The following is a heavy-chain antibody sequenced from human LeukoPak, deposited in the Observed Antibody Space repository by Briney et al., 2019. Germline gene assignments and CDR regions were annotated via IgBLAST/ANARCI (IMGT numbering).Heavy chain of an antibody. CDR2: IYSGGST. CDR1: GFTVSSNY. Sequence: GGSLRLSCAASGFTVSSNYMSWVRQAPGKGLEWVSVIYSGGSTYYADSVKGRLTISRDNSKNTLYLQMNSLRAEDTAVYYCARVKALGAATDAFDIWGQGTMVTVSS. D-gene: IGHD1-26*01. CDR3: ARVKALGAATDAFDI. J-gene: IGHJ3*02. V-gene: IGHV3-53*01.